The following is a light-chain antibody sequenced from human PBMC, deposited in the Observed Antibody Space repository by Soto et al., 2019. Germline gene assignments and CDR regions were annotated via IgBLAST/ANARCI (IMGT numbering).Light chain of an antibody. CDR1: QSVSSSY. J-gene: IGKJ2*02. CDR3: QQYGSSPRT. V-gene: IGKV3-20*01. Sequence: EIMLKQSPGTLSLSPGERATLSCRASQSVSSSYLAWYQQKPGQAPRLLIYGASSRATGIPARFSGSGSGRDFTLTISRLEPEDFGVYFCQQYGSSPRTFGQGTKLEIK. CDR2: GAS.